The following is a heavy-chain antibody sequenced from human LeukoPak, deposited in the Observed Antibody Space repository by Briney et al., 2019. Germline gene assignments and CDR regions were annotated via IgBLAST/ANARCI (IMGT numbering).Heavy chain of an antibody. CDR2: ISSSSSYI. V-gene: IGHV3-21*01. Sequence: GGSLRLSCAASGFTFSSYSMNWVRQAPGKGLEWVSSISSSSSYIYYGDSVKGRSTISRDNAKNSLYLQMNSLRAEDTAVYYCARDPSLVGARYYFDYWGQGTLVTVSS. D-gene: IGHD1-26*01. J-gene: IGHJ4*02. CDR3: ARDPSLVGARYYFDY. CDR1: GFTFSSYS.